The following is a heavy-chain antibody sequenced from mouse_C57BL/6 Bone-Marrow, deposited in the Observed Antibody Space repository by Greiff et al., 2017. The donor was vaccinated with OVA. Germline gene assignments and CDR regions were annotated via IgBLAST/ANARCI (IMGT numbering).Heavy chain of an antibody. CDR1: GYTFTDYY. CDR3: ASPGLRTLAY. D-gene: IGHD2-4*01. V-gene: IGHV1-26*01. CDR2: INPYNGGT. J-gene: IGHJ3*01. Sequence: EVQLQQSGPELVKPGASVKISCKASGYTFTDYYMNWVKQSPGQSLEWIGDINPYNGGTSYNQKFKGKATLTVDKSSSTAYMELRSLTSEDSAVYDWASPGLRTLAYWGQGTLVTVSA.